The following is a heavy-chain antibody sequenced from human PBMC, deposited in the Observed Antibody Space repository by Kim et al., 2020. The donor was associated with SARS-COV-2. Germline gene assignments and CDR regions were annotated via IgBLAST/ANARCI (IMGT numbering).Heavy chain of an antibody. V-gene: IGHV1-69*13. CDR2: IVPMFVTA. D-gene: IGHD3-22*01. CDR1: GGTFNNYA. CDR3: ARTYKDSVNYYDGDGYYYYYYGMDV. J-gene: IGHJ6*02. Sequence: SVKVSCKASGGTFNNYAISWVRQAPGQGLEWMGGIVPMFVTANYAQKFQGRVTITADESTTTVYMELSSLRSEDTAVYYCARTYKDSVNYYDGDGYYYYYYGMDVWGQGTTVTVSS.